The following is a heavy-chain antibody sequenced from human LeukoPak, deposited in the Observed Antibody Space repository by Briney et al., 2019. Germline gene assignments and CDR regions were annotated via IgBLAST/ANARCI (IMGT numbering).Heavy chain of an antibody. Sequence: AASVKVSCKASGYTFTSYGISWVRQAPGQGLEWMGWISAYNGNTNYAQKVQGRVTMTTDTSTSTAYMELRSLRSEDTAVYYCARDPLTDIVVVVAGLDVWGQGTTVTVSS. D-gene: IGHD2-15*01. CDR2: ISAYNGNT. CDR3: ARDPLTDIVVVVAGLDV. CDR1: GYTFTSYG. J-gene: IGHJ6*02. V-gene: IGHV1-18*01.